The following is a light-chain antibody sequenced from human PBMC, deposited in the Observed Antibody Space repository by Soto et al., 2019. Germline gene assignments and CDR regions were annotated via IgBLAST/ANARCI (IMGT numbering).Light chain of an antibody. CDR3: LQDYNYPLS. Sequence: AIQMTQSPSSLSASVGDRVTITCRASLDISNALGWYQQKPGKAPNLLIQTASTLQSGVPSRFSGSGSGTDFTLIITSLQPEDFATYYCLQDYNYPLSFGGGTKVEIK. J-gene: IGKJ4*01. V-gene: IGKV1-6*01. CDR1: LDISNA. CDR2: TAS.